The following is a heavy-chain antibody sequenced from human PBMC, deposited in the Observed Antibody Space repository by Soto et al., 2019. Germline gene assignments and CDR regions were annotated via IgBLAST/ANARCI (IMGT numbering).Heavy chain of an antibody. D-gene: IGHD6-13*01. CDR1: GFTFSHYA. Sequence: GGSLRLSCAASGFTFSHYAMSWVRQAPGKGLEWVSAISGSGSTYYADSVKGRFTISSDNSKNTVYVQMSSLRAEDTAVYYCAATQSASNNWFWGQGTLVTVSS. V-gene: IGHV3-23*01. J-gene: IGHJ4*02. CDR2: ISGSGST. CDR3: AATQSASNNWF.